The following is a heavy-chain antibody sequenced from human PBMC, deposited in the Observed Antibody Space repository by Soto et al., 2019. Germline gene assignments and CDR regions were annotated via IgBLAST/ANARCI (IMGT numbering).Heavy chain of an antibody. J-gene: IGHJ6*02. D-gene: IGHD6-13*01. CDR2: ISLDGGTK. CDR1: GFTFSTYG. Sequence: QVQLVESGGGVVQPGRSLRLSCAASGFTFSTYGMHWVRQPPGKGLEWVATISLDGGTKYYADSVKGRFTFSRDNSKNTLFLQMNSLRVEDTANYYCARVHETGVAPAGSPFYYYYAMDVWGQGTTVTVSS. CDR3: ARVHETGVAPAGSPFYYYYAMDV. V-gene: IGHV3-30*03.